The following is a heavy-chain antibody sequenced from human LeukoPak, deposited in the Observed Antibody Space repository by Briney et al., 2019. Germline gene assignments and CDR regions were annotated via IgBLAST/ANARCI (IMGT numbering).Heavy chain of an antibody. CDR1: GGSISSSSYY. Sequence: SETLSLTCTVSGGSISSSSYYWGWIRQPPGKGLEWIGSIYYSGSTYYNPSLKSRVTISVDTSKNQFSLKLSSVTAADTAVYYCARGSYYYDSSNFDYWGQGTLVTVSS. D-gene: IGHD3-22*01. CDR2: IYYSGST. CDR3: ARGSYYYDSSNFDY. J-gene: IGHJ4*02. V-gene: IGHV4-39*01.